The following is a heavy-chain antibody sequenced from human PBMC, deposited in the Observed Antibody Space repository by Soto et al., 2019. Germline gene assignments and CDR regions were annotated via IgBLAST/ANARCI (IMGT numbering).Heavy chain of an antibody. J-gene: IGHJ4*02. Sequence: GASVKVSCKASGGTFSSYAISWVRQAPGQGLEWMGGIIPIFGTANYAQKFQGRVTITADESTSTAYMELSSLRSEDTAVYYCARAGRSGYYDILTGYSSFDYWGQGTLVTVSS. CDR3: ARAGRSGYYDILTGYSSFDY. V-gene: IGHV1-69*13. CDR1: GGTFSSYA. D-gene: IGHD3-9*01. CDR2: IIPIFGTA.